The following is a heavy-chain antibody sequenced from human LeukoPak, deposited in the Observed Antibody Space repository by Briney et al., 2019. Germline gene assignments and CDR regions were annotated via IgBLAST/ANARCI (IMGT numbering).Heavy chain of an antibody. CDR1: GGSVTSSNYF. CDR3: ARHTLVWGDYGGKGAFDI. Sequence: PETLSLTCTVSGGSVTSSNYFWGWIRQPPGKGLEWIGNMYYSGSPYHNPSLKSRVTLSVDTSKNQFSLKLTSVTAADTAIYYCARHTLVWGDYGGKGAFDIWGQGTMVTVSS. J-gene: IGHJ3*02. V-gene: IGHV4-39*01. D-gene: IGHD4-23*01. CDR2: MYYSGSP.